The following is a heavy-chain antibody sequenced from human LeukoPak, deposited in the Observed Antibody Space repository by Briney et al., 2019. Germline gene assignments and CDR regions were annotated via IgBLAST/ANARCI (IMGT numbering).Heavy chain of an antibody. J-gene: IGHJ4*02. D-gene: IGHD1-26*01. CDR1: GYTFTGYC. CDR3: ARAVGATMGHDY. V-gene: IGHV1-2*02. CDR2: INLNSGAT. Sequence: ASVKVSCKASGYTFTGYCMHWVRQAPGQGLEWMGWINLNSGATKYAQNFQGRITMTRDTSISTAYMDLSRLRSDDTAVYYCARAVGATMGHDYWGQGTLVTVSS.